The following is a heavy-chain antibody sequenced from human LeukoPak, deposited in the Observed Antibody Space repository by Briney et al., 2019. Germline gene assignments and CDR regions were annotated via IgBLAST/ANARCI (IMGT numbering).Heavy chain of an antibody. D-gene: IGHD5-18*01. CDR2: IWYDGSNK. CDR1: GFXFSSYG. Sequence: GRSLRLSCAASGFXFSSYGMHWVRQAPGKGLEWVAVIWYDGSNKYYADSVKGRFTISRDNSKNTLYLQMNSLRADDTAVYYCAREVDTAMVYYYYYGMDVWGQGTTVTVSS. J-gene: IGHJ6*02. V-gene: IGHV3-33*01. CDR3: AREVDTAMVYYYYYGMDV.